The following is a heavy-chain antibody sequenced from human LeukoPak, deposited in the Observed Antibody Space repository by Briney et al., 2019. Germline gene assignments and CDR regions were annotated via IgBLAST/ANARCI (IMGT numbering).Heavy chain of an antibody. Sequence: PGGSLRLSCAASGFTFSSYGMHWVRQAPGKGLEWVAVIWYDGSNKYYADSVKGRFTISRDNSKNTLYLQMNSLRAEDTAVYYCASGKVSAIVDYWGQGTLVTVSS. CDR3: ASGKVSAIVDY. CDR2: IWYDGSNK. CDR1: GFTFSSYG. V-gene: IGHV3-33*01. D-gene: IGHD1-14*01. J-gene: IGHJ4*02.